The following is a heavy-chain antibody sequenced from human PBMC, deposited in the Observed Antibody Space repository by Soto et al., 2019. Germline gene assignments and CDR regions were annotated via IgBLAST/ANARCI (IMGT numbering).Heavy chain of an antibody. CDR3: SREIAADGTFWFDP. CDR2: ISAYNGNT. J-gene: IGHJ5*02. D-gene: IGHD6-13*01. V-gene: IGHV1-18*01. Sequence: GASVKVSFKASGYTFTSYGISLVRQAPGQGLEWMGWISAYNGNTNYAQKLQGRVTMTTDTSTSTAYMELRSLRSDDTAVYYCSREIAADGTFWFDPWGQGTMVTVSS. CDR1: GYTFTSYG.